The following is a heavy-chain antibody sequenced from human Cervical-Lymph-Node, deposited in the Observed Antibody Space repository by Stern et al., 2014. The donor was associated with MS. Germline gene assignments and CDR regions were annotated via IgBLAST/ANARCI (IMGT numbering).Heavy chain of an antibody. J-gene: IGHJ3*01. V-gene: IGHV4-61*02. Sequence: QVQLQESGPGLVKPSQTLSLTCTVSGGSISSGSYYWSWIRQPAGKGLEWIGRIYTSGRTNYNPSLQRRVPISVATSKNTFSLKLSSGTAADTAVYYCARVVWFGVPYAFDLWGQGTMVTVSS. CDR2: IYTSGRT. CDR3: ARVVWFGVPYAFDL. D-gene: IGHD3-10*01. CDR1: GGSISSGSYY.